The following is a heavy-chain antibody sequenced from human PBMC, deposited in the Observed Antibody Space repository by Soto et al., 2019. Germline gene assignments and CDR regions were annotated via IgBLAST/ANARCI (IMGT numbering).Heavy chain of an antibody. Sequence: GESLKISCAASGFTFSSYAMSWVRQAPGKGLEWVSAISGSGGSTYYADSVKGRFTISRDNSKNTLYLQMNSLRAEDTAVYYCAKGTLRYGDYHGQFDYWGQGTLVTVSS. D-gene: IGHD4-17*01. CDR2: ISGSGGST. CDR3: AKGTLRYGDYHGQFDY. CDR1: GFTFSSYA. V-gene: IGHV3-23*01. J-gene: IGHJ4*02.